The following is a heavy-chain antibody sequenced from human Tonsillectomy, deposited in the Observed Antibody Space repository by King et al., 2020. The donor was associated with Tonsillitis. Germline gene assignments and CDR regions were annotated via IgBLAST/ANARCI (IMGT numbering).Heavy chain of an antibody. CDR2: IHTSGST. CDR1: GGYVSSGVYY. V-gene: IGHV4-61*02. J-gene: IGHJ5*02. CDR3: ARDVYLGYCSGTSCEYWFDP. D-gene: IGHD2-2*01. Sequence: VQLQESGPGLVKPSQTLSLTCSVSGGYVSSGVYYWSWIRQAAGKGLEWIGRIHTSGSTNYNPSLKSRVAMSVDTSKNQFSLKLSSLIAADTAVYYCARDVYLGYCSGTSCEYWFDPWGQGTLVTVSS.